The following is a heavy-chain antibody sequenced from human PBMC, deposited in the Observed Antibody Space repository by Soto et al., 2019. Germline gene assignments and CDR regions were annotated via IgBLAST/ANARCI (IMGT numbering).Heavy chain of an antibody. CDR1: GYTFTSYE. J-gene: IGHJ4*02. V-gene: IGHV1-8*01. Sequence: QVQLVQSGAEVKKPGASVKVSCKASGYTFTSYEINWVRQATGQGLEWMGWMNPNSGDTGYAQKFQGRVTMNRNTSISTAYMELSSLRSEDTAVYYCARGELLWFGELLRWGPGTLVTVSS. D-gene: IGHD3-10*01. CDR2: MNPNSGDT. CDR3: ARGELLWFGELLR.